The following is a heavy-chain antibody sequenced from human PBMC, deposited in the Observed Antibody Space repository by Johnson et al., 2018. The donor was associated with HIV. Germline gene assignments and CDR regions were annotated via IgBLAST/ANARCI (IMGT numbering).Heavy chain of an antibody. CDR1: GFTVSTNS. J-gene: IGHJ3*02. Sequence: EVQLVESGGGLVQTGGSLRLSCAASGFTVSTNSLIWVRQAPGKGLEWVSVIYSGGSTYYADSVKGRFSISRDNSKNTLYLQMNSLRAEDTAVYFCARERHYYGSVRPRERQGDAFDIWGQGTMVTVAS. V-gene: IGHV3-66*01. D-gene: IGHD3-10*01. CDR2: IYSGGST. CDR3: ARERHYYGSVRPRERQGDAFDI.